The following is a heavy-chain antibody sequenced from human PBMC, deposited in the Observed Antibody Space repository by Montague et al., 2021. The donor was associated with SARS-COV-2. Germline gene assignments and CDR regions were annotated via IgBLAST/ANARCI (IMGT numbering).Heavy chain of an antibody. J-gene: IGHJ6*03. CDR1: GGSFSGYY. V-gene: IGHV4-34*01. CDR3: PRARQDVVVPALGIGAYYYYYYMDV. CDR2: INHSGST. Sequence: SETLSLTCAVYGGSFSGYYWSWIRQPPGKGLEWIGEINHSGSTNYNPSLKSRVTISVDTSKNQFALKLSSVTAADTAVYYCPRARQDVVVPALGIGAYYYYYYMDVWGKGTTVTVSS. D-gene: IGHD2-2*01.